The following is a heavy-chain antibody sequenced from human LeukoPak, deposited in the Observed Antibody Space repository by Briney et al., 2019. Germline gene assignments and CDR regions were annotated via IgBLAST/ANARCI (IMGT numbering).Heavy chain of an antibody. J-gene: IGHJ4*02. CDR3: ARVGPAYYDSSGQNHDY. Sequence: SETLSLTCAVYGGSFRGYYWSWIRQPPGKGLDWIGEINHSGSTNYNPSLNSRVTISVDTSKNQCSLKLISVTAADTAVYYCARVGPAYYDSSGQNHDYWGQGTLVTVSS. D-gene: IGHD3-22*01. CDR1: GGSFRGYY. V-gene: IGHV4-34*01. CDR2: INHSGST.